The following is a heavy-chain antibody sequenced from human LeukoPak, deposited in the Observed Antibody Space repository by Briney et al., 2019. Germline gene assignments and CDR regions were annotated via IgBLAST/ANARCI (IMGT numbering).Heavy chain of an antibody. V-gene: IGHV1-58*02. J-gene: IGHJ4*02. CDR3: ARFQGGSGSYGGY. CDR2: IVVGSGNT. CDR1: GFTFTSSA. Sequence: SVKVSCKASGFTFTSSAMQWVRQARGQRLEWIGWIVVGSGNTNYAQKFQERVTITRDMSTSTAYMELSSLRSEDTAVYYCARFQGGSGSYGGYWGQGTLVTVSS. D-gene: IGHD3-10*01.